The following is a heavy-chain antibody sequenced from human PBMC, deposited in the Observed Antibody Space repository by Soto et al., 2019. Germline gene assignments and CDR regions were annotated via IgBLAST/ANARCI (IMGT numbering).Heavy chain of an antibody. V-gene: IGHV2-5*01. CDR2: IFWNDDE. J-gene: IGHJ5*02. CDR1: GFSLSTSEVS. Sequence: SGPTMVNPTQTLTLTCTVSGFSLSTSEVSVGWIRQPPGKALEWLALIFWNDDERYNPSLKSRLTITKDISKNQVVLTMTNMDPVDTATYYCAHSRVFDWFDPWGQGTLVTVSS. D-gene: IGHD6-13*01. CDR3: AHSRVFDWFDP.